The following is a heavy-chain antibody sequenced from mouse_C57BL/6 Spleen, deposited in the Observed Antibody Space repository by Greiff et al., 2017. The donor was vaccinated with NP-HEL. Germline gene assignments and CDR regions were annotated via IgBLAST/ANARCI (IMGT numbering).Heavy chain of an antibody. CDR2: INPSSGYT. CDR3: ARSNNSYFDY. J-gene: IGHJ2*01. D-gene: IGHD5-2*01. V-gene: IGHV1-7*01. CDR1: GYTFTSYW. Sequence: QVQLQQSGAELAKPGASVKLSCKASGYTFTSYWMHWVKQRPGQGLEWIGYINPSSGYTTYNQKFKDKATLTADKSSSTAYMQLSSLTYKDSAVYDCARSNNSYFDYWGQGTTLTVSS.